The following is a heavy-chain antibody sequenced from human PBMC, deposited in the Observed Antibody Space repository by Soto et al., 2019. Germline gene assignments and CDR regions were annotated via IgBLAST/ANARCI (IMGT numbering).Heavy chain of an antibody. CDR3: ARDGIQLWFSGRDRGDP. D-gene: IGHD5-18*01. J-gene: IGHJ5*02. CDR2: IYSTGSS. CDR1: RGSISRRHYC. Sequence: TWPVSRGSISRRHYCWSWIRQSPGKDLEWIGYIYSTGSSYYNPSLRSRVSMSVDTSQNQFALNLSSVTADDTAVYFCARDGIQLWFSGRDRGDPWGHGTLVTVS. V-gene: IGHV4-30-4*01.